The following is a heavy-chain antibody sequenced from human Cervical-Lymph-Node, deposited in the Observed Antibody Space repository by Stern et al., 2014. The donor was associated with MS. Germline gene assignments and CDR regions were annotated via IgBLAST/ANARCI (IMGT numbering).Heavy chain of an antibody. V-gene: IGHV1-69*01. CDR3: ARMVQLRSGYDYGNYYYYGMDV. Sequence: VQLVESGAEGKKPGASVQVSRKASGDTLSRYAIRWARKAPGEGLEWMGGILPIFGTDNYAQKFQGRVTITADESTSTAYMELSSLRSEDTAVYYWARMVQLRSGYDYGNYYYYGMDVWGQGTTVTVSS. CDR1: GDTLSRYA. J-gene: IGHJ6*02. CDR2: ILPIFGTD. D-gene: IGHD5-12*01.